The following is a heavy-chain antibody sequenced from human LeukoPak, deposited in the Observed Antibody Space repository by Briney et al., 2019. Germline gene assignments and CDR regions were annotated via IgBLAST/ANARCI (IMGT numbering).Heavy chain of an antibody. J-gene: IGHJ5*02. CDR1: GGSFSTNS. CDR2: INQSGAI. D-gene: IGHD3-3*01. V-gene: IGHV4-34*01. Sequence: SETLSLTCAVYGGSFSTNSWSWIRQPPGKGLEWIGEINQSGAINYNASLKSRITISVDTSKNQFSLKVKSVTAADAGVYYCAREAFTLVGVVITNLATWFDPWGQGTLVTVPS. CDR3: AREAFTLVGVVITNLATWFDP.